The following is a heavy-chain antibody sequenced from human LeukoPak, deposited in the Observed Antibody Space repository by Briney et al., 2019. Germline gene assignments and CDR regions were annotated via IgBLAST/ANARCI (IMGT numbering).Heavy chain of an antibody. V-gene: IGHV3-9*01. CDR2: ISWNSGSI. CDR1: GFTFDDYA. D-gene: IGHD2-15*01. Sequence: GGSLRLPCAASGFTFDDYAMHWVRQAPGKGLEWVSGISWNSGSIGYADSVKGRFTISRDNAKNSLYLQMNSLRAEDTALYYCAKDRGRYYYYGMDVWGQGTTVTVSS. J-gene: IGHJ6*02. CDR3: AKDRGRYYYYGMDV.